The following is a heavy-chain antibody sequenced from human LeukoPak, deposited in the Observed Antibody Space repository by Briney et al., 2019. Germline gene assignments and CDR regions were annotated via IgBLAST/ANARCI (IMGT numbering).Heavy chain of an antibody. J-gene: IGHJ4*02. Sequence: SPSETLSLTCTVSGGSLNNNYWSWVRQPPGKGLEWIAYISYSGTTNYNPSLESRATISVASSRAPFSLKVNSVTAADTAVYFCARHLSDRTTVAGEFDYWGQGILVTVSS. V-gene: IGHV4-59*08. D-gene: IGHD6-19*01. CDR2: ISYSGTT. CDR1: GGSLNNNY. CDR3: ARHLSDRTTVAGEFDY.